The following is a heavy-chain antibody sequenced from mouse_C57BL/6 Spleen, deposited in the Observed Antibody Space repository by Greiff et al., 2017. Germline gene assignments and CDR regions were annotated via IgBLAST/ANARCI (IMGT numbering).Heavy chain of an antibody. V-gene: IGHV1-82*01. J-gene: IGHJ4*01. D-gene: IGHD1-1*02. CDR3: AREGDGGEY. CDR2: IYPGDGDT. Sequence: QVQLQQSGPELVKPGASVKISCKASGYAFSSSWMNWVKQRPGKGLEWIGRIYPGDGDTNYNGKFKGKATLTADKSSSTTYMQLSSLTSEDSAVYFCAREGDGGEYWGQRTSVTVSS. CDR1: GYAFSSSW.